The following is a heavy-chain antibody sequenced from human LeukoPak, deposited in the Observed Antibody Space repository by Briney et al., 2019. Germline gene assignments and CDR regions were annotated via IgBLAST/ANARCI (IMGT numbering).Heavy chain of an antibody. CDR2: ISYDGSNK. D-gene: IGHD6-19*01. V-gene: IGHV3-30*18. CDR1: GFTFSSYG. CDR3: AKLRVAGTDFDY. Sequence: GGSLRLSCAASGFTFSSYGMHWVRQAPGKGLEWVAVISYDGSNKYYADSVKGRFTISRDNSKNTLYLQMNSLRAEDTAVYYCAKLRVAGTDFDYWGQGTLVTLSS. J-gene: IGHJ4*02.